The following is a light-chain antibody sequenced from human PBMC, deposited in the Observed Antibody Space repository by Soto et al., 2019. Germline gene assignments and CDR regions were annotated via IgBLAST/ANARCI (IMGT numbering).Light chain of an antibody. CDR2: EIR. Sequence: QSALTQPASVSGSPGQSITISCTGTSSDAGGYNYVSWYQQHPGEAPKLMIYEIRNRPSGVSNRFSGSKSGNTASLTISGLQAEDEADYYCTSYTTSSTLYVFGTGTKVTVL. V-gene: IGLV2-14*01. CDR3: TSYTTSSTLYV. CDR1: SSDAGGYNY. J-gene: IGLJ1*01.